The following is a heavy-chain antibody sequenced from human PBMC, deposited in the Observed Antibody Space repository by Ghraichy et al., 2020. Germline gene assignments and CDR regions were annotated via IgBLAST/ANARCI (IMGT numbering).Heavy chain of an antibody. CDR2: ISGSGGST. J-gene: IGHJ5*02. Sequence: GGSLRLSCAASGFTFSSYAMSWVRPAPGKGLEWVSAISGSGGSTYYADSVKGRFTISRDNSKNTLYLQMNSLRAEDTAVYYCAKIITYYDILTGYSLNWFDPWGQGTLVTVSS. CDR1: GFTFSSYA. V-gene: IGHV3-23*01. D-gene: IGHD3-9*01. CDR3: AKIITYYDILTGYSLNWFDP.